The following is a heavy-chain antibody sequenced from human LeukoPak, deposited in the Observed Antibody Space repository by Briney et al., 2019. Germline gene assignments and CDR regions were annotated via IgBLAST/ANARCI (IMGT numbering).Heavy chain of an antibody. J-gene: IGHJ6*02. CDR1: GGSVSSYY. CDR2: IYYSGST. V-gene: IGHV4-59*02. CDR3: ARAPKYYYDSSGYYSHTDYFGMDV. Sequence: SETLSLTCTVSGGSVSSYYWSWIRQPPGKGLEWIGYIYYSGSTNYNPSLKSRVTISVDTSKNQFSLKLSSVTAADTAVYYCARAPKYYYDSSGYYSHTDYFGMDVWGQGTTVTVSS. D-gene: IGHD3-22*01.